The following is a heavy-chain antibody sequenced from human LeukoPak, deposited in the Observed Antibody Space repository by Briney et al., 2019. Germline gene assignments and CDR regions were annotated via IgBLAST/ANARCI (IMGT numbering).Heavy chain of an antibody. Sequence: GESLRLSCAASGFTFSSYAMSWVRQAPGEGLEWVSSISGSGGRTYYADSVRGRFTISTDSSKNTVQLQMTSLRVEDTAIYYCVKLTENQLLGKGWADSWGQGTLVTVSS. J-gene: IGHJ5*01. D-gene: IGHD2-2*01. CDR1: GFTFSSYA. CDR3: VKLTENQLLGKGWADS. V-gene: IGHV3-23*01. CDR2: ISGSGGRT.